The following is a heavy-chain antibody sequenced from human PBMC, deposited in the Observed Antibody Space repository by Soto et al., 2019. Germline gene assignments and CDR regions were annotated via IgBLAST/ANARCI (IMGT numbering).Heavy chain of an antibody. CDR3: ARDKPYYDCWSGSWVDGMDV. J-gene: IGHJ6*02. Sequence: PGGSLRLSCSASGFTFSSYGMHWVRQAPGKGLERVAVIWYDGSNKYYAETVKGRFTISRDNSKNTLYLQMISLRAEDTAVYYCARDKPYYDCWSGSWVDGMDVWGQGTTVTVSS. D-gene: IGHD3-3*01. CDR1: GFTFSSYG. V-gene: IGHV3-33*01. CDR2: IWYDGSNK.